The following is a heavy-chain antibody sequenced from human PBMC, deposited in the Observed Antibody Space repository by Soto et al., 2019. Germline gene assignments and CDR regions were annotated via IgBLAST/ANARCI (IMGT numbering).Heavy chain of an antibody. CDR1: EFTSSSYA. Sequence: EVQLLESGGGLVQPGGSLRLSCAASEFTSSSYAMKWVRQAPGKGLEWVSGISGSGCSTYYADSVKGRFTISRDNSKNTAYLQMNSQRAEDTAAYYFAKYEERDYGSCGFDYWGQGTLVRVSS. D-gene: IGHD3-10*01. CDR2: ISGSGCST. CDR3: AKYEERDYGSCGFDY. J-gene: IGHJ4*02. V-gene: IGHV3-23*01.